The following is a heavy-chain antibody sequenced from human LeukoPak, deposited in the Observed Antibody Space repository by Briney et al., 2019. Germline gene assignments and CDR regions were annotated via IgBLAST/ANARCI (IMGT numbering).Heavy chain of an antibody. D-gene: IGHD3-22*01. CDR2: ISSDGSTI. V-gene: IGHV3-74*01. CDR1: GFTFSTYW. J-gene: IGHJ6*03. CDR3: ARAGSSGYYYFLPYYYYMDV. Sequence: GGSLRLSCAASGFTFSTYWMHWVRQAPGKGLEWVSRISSDGSTITYADSVKGRFTISRDNSKNTLYLQMNSLRAEDTAVYYCARAGSSGYYYFLPYYYYMDVWGKGTTVTVSS.